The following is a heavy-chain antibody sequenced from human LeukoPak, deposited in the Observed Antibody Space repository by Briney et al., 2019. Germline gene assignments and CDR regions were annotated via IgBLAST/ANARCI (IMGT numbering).Heavy chain of an antibody. J-gene: IGHJ4*02. CDR3: AKDREPHDFWSGYHDY. CDR2: ISSSSDAI. D-gene: IGHD3-3*01. Sequence: GGSLRLSCAASGFTFSSYGMHWVRQAPGKGLEWISFISSSSDAIYYADSVKGRFTISRDNAKNSVYLQVNSLRVEDTAVYSCAKDREPHDFWSGYHDYWGQGILVTVSS. CDR1: GFTFSSYG. V-gene: IGHV3-48*01.